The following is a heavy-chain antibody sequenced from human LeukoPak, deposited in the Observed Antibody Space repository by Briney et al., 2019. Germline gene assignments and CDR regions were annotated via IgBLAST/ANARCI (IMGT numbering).Heavy chain of an antibody. V-gene: IGHV3-49*04. CDR2: IRSKAYGGTI. CDR1: GFTFGDYA. Sequence: GGSLRLSCTASGFTFGDYAMSWVRQAPGKGLEWVGFIRSKAYGGTIEYAASVKGRFTISRDDSKSIAYLQMNSLKTEDTAVYYCTRAHYDSSGYYYVLAFDYWGQGTLVTVSS. J-gene: IGHJ4*02. D-gene: IGHD3-22*01. CDR3: TRAHYDSSGYYYVLAFDY.